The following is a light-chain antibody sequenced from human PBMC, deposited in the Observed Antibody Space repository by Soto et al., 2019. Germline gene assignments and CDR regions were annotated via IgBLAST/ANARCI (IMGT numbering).Light chain of an antibody. Sequence: DIQMTQSPSSLSASVGDRVTITCRASQGISNSLAWYQQNAGKSPKLLIYAASNLTSGVPSRFSGSGSGTDVSLTISSLQPEDGATSYCQTYNSARVTFGGGTKVEIK. CDR2: AAS. CDR3: QTYNSARVT. CDR1: QGISNS. J-gene: IGKJ4*01. V-gene: IGKV1-27*01.